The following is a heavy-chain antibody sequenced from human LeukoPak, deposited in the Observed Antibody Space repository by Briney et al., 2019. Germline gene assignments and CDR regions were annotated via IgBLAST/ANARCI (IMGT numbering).Heavy chain of an antibody. CDR1: GYTFTSYD. CDR3: ARDLFEAGTAGSG. J-gene: IGHJ4*02. Sequence: ASVKVSCKASGYTFTSYDINWVRQAPGQGLEWMGWMNPNSGNTGYAQKFQGRVTMTRNTSISTAYMELSSLRSEDTAVYYCARDLFEAGTAGSGWGQGTLVTVSS. V-gene: IGHV1-8*01. CDR2: MNPNSGNT. D-gene: IGHD2-21*01.